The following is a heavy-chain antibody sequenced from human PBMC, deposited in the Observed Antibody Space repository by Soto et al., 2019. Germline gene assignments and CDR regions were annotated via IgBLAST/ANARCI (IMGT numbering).Heavy chain of an antibody. CDR2: INAANGNT. CDR3: ARVLPHGAYVGAHFAY. J-gene: IGHJ4*02. D-gene: IGHD4-17*01. Sequence: DSVKVSCKASGYPFTSYAMHWVSQAPGQRLEWMGWINAANGNTNYSQKFQGRVTITRDTSGRTASMELSTSKSEDTSVFSCARVLPHGAYVGAHFAYGALGTSVTVAS. V-gene: IGHV1-3*01. CDR1: GYPFTSYA.